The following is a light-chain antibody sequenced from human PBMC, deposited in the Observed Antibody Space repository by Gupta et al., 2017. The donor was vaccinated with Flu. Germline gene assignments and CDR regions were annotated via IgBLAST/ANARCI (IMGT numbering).Light chain of an antibody. Sequence: SYELTQPPPVSVSPGQTASITCSGDKLGDIYVSWYQQNPGPSPVLVIYQDNQRPSRIPERFSGSNSAPTATMTISETQAPDEDYYYCQAWTSGTCGFGGGTKLTVL. J-gene: IGLJ2*01. CDR2: QDN. CDR1: KLGDIY. CDR3: QAWTSGTCG. V-gene: IGLV3-1*01.